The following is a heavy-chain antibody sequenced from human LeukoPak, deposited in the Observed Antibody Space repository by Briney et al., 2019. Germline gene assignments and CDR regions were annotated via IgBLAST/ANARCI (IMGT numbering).Heavy chain of an antibody. CDR2: IYDSGST. CDR1: GGSISSHY. Sequence: SETLSLTCSVSGGSISSHYWSWIRQPPGKGLEWIGYIYDSGSTKYNPSLKSRVTISVDTSKNQFSLKLSSVTAADTAVYYCARGGTTVTPGLLWFDPWGQGTLVTVSS. J-gene: IGHJ5*02. CDR3: ARGGTTVTPGLLWFDP. D-gene: IGHD4-17*01. V-gene: IGHV4-59*11.